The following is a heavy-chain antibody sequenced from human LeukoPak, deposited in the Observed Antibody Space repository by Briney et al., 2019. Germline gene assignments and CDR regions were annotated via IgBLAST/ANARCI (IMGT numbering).Heavy chain of an antibody. Sequence: ASETLSLTCTVSGGSISGYYWNWIRQPPGKGLEWIGHIYYSGGTNYNPSLKSRVTISVDTSKTQFSLKLSSVTAADTAVYYCARAWGFFDYWGQGTLVTVSS. CDR1: GGSISGYY. J-gene: IGHJ4*02. CDR2: IYYSGGT. CDR3: ARAWGFFDY. D-gene: IGHD7-27*01. V-gene: IGHV4-59*01.